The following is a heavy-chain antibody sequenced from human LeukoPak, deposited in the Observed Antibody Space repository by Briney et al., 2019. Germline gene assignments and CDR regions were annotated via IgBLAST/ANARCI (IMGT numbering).Heavy chain of an antibody. D-gene: IGHD3-3*01. CDR1: GFTFSDYY. Sequence: GGSLRLSCVASGFTFSDYYMTWVRQAPGKGLEWVSAISGSGGSTYYADSVKGRFTISRDNSKNTLYLQMNSLRAEDTAVYYCAKDASTYYDFWSGYYTPHHPYYFDYWGQGTLVTVSS. CDR3: AKDASTYYDFWSGYYTPHHPYYFDY. J-gene: IGHJ4*02. CDR2: ISGSGGST. V-gene: IGHV3-23*01.